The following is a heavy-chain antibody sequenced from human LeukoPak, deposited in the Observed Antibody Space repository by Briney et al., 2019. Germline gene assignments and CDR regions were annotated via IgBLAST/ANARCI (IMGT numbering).Heavy chain of an antibody. CDR2: IVPVIGTA. CDR1: GGTFHSYI. V-gene: IGHV1-69*01. D-gene: IGHD2-15*01. CDR3: SGDY. J-gene: IGHJ4*02. Sequence: AVTVSCMASGGTFHSYIVTWVRQAPGQGREWMGGIVPVIGTANYAQKFQGRVTITAHDSTSTAYYCARDQRPSCLGGICYSGDYWGQGTLVTVTS.